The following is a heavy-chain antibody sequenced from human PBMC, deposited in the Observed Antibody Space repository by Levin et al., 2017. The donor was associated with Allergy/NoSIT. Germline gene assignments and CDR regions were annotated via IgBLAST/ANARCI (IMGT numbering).Heavy chain of an antibody. CDR2: IYPGDSDT. CDR1: GYSLTSYW. D-gene: IGHD3-22*01. Sequence: GESLKISCKASGYSLTSYWIGWVRQMPGKGLEWMGIIYPGDSDTRYSPSFQGQVTISADKSTSTAYLQWSSLKASDTAMYYCARQGEMRFTMIDCWGQGTLVTVSS. CDR3: ARQGEMRFTMIDC. J-gene: IGHJ4*02. V-gene: IGHV5-51*01.